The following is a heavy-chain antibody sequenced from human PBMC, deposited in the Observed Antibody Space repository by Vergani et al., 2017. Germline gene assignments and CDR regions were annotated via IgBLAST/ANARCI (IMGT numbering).Heavy chain of an antibody. J-gene: IGHJ4*02. CDR1: GGSLINYY. Sequence: QVQLQESGPGLVKPSETLSLTCTVSGGSLINYYWSWVRQPPGKGLEWTGYIYSSGSTTYSPSLKSRLTMSVDPSKNQFSLKLRSVTLADTAVYYCARTIGHCSNSNCYNLAYWGQGTLVTVSS. D-gene: IGHD2-2*02. CDR3: ARTIGHCSNSNCYNLAY. V-gene: IGHV4-59*01. CDR2: IYSSGST.